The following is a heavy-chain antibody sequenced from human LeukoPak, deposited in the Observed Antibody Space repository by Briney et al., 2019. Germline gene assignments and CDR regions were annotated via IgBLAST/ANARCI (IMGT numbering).Heavy chain of an antibody. CDR2: IYSSGST. D-gene: IGHD1-26*01. CDR1: GASVSGSPYY. CDR3: AKSGGYGLIDY. V-gene: IGHV4-39*01. J-gene: IGHJ4*02. Sequence: PSETLSLTCTVSGASVSGSPYYWGWIRQPPGKGLEWIGSIYSSGSTYYNTSLQSRVTTSIETSKNQISLRLKSVTAADTAMYYCAKSGGYGLIDYWGQGTLVTVSS.